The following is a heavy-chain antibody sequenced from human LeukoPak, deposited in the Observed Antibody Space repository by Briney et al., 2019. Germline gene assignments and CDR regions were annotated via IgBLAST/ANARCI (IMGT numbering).Heavy chain of an antibody. J-gene: IGHJ6*03. CDR3: AMTTHYFYYYYMDV. CDR2: INPNSGGT. Sequence: ASVKVSCKASGYTFTGYYMHWVRQAPGQGLEWMGWINPNSGGTNYAQKFQGRVTMTRDTSISTAYMELSRLTSDDTAVYYCAMTTHYFYYYYMDVWGKGTTVTLSS. D-gene: IGHD4-11*01. CDR1: GYTFTGYY. V-gene: IGHV1-2*02.